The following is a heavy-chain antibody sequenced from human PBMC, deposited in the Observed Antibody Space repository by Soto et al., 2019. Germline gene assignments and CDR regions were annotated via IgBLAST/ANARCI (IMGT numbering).Heavy chain of an antibody. V-gene: IGHV3-74*01. Sequence: GGSLRLSCAASGFTFSNYWMHWVRQAPGKGPVWVSRIKSDGSYTNYADSVKGRFTISRDNAESTLYLQMNSLRAEDTAVYFCAKDNCISTSCYRLYNWFDPWGQGTLVTVFS. CDR2: IKSDGSYT. CDR1: GFTFSNYW. D-gene: IGHD2-2*01. J-gene: IGHJ5*02. CDR3: AKDNCISTSCYRLYNWFDP.